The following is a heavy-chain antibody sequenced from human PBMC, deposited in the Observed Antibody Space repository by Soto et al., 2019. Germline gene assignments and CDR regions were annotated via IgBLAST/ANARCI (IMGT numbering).Heavy chain of an antibody. CDR2: ISYSGSS. Sequence: SETLSLTCTVSGGSISGYFWTWIRQPPGKGLEWIGYISYSGSSNYNPSLRSRVAISVDTSKNQISLKLSSVTPADTAVYYCVRSGWESSHNGYLDYWGQGALVTVSS. J-gene: IGHJ4*02. CDR3: VRSGWESSHNGYLDY. CDR1: GGSISGYF. V-gene: IGHV4-59*01. D-gene: IGHD3-10*01.